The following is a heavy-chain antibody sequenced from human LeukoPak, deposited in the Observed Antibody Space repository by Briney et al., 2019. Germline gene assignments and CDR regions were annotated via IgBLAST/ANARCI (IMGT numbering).Heavy chain of an antibody. CDR2: MNPNSGNT. D-gene: IGHD6-13*01. J-gene: IGHJ5*02. V-gene: IGHV1-8*01. CDR3: ARVQSSTINCFDP. Sequence: ASVKVSCKASGYTFTSYDINWLRQATGQGLEWMGWMNPNSGNTGYAQKFQGRVTMTRNTSISTAYMELSSLRSEDTAVYYCARVQSSTINCFDPWGQGTLVTVSS. CDR1: GYTFTSYD.